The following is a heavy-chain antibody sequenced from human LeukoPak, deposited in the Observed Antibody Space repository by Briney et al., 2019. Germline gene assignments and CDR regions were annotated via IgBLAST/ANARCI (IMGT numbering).Heavy chain of an antibody. V-gene: IGHV1-69*13. CDR2: IIPIFGTA. CDR1: GGTFSSYA. Sequence: PVKVSCKASGGTFSSYAISWVRQAPGQGLEWMGGIIPIFGTANYAQKFQGRVTITADESTSTAYMELSSLRSEDTAVYYCASSGAATSYYYYGMDVWGQGTTVTVSS. J-gene: IGHJ6*02. D-gene: IGHD2-15*01. CDR3: ASSGAATSYYYYGMDV.